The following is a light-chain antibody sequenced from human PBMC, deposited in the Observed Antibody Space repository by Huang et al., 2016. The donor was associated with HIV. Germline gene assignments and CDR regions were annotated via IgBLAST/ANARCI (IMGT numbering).Light chain of an antibody. CDR1: QSLQNSNGYNY. V-gene: IGKV2-28*01. CDR3: MQALQTSFT. CDR2: MGS. J-gene: IGKJ4*01. Sequence: DIVMTQSPISLPVTPGQPASISCRSSQSLQNSNGYNYLDWYVQKPGQSPRLLIYMGSNQASGVPDRFSGSGSGTDFTLKISRVEAEDVGVYYCMQALQTSFTFGGGTKVEIK.